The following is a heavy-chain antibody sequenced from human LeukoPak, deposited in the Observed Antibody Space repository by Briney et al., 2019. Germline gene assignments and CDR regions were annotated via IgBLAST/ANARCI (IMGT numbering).Heavy chain of an antibody. CDR2: IYYGGNT. CDR3: ARSPPRGWELGRIDY. J-gene: IGHJ4*02. CDR1: DDSISSGDYH. V-gene: IGHV4-30-4*01. Sequence: PSQTLSLTCTVSDDSISSGDYHWNWIRQPPRKGLEWIGAIYYGGNTFYNPSLKSRLSISMDISNNQFSLNLSSVTAADTAVYYCARSPPRGWELGRIDYWGQGTLVTVSS. D-gene: IGHD1-26*01.